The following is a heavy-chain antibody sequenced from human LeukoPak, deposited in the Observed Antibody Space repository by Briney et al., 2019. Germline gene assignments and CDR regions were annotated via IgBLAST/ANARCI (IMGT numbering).Heavy chain of an antibody. V-gene: IGHV3-53*01. CDR3: AKDLGGSSWPSFGN. D-gene: IGHD6-13*01. Sequence: GGSLRLSCAASGFTVSSNYMSWVRQAPGKGLEWVSLIYSDGSTYYADSVKGRFTISRDNSKNTLYLQMNSLRAEDTAVYYCAKDLGGSSWPSFGNWGQGTLVTVSS. CDR2: IYSDGST. J-gene: IGHJ4*02. CDR1: GFTVSSNY.